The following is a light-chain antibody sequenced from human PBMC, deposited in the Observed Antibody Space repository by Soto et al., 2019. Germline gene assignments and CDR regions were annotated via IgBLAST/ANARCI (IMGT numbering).Light chain of an antibody. J-gene: IGKJ2*01. Sequence: EIVLTQSPDTLSLSPGERATLSCRASQSVTKNYLSWYQQKPGQAPRLLIYTASTRATGIADRFSGSGSGTDFTLTISRLEPEDFAVYYCQQLGWSPPTYTFGQGTKLEIK. CDR1: QSVTKNY. CDR2: TAS. CDR3: QQLGWSPPTYT. V-gene: IGKV3-20*01.